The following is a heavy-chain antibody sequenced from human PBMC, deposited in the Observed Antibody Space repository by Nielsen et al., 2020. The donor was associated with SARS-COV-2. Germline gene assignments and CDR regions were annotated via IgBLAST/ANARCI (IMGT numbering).Heavy chain of an antibody. J-gene: IGHJ3*02. Sequence: GSLRLSCTVSGGSISSYYWSWIRQPPGKGLEWIGYIYYSGSTNYNPSLKSRVTISVDTSKNQFSLKLSSVTAADTAVYYCARSLRFLGAADAFDIWGQGTMVTVSS. V-gene: IGHV4-59*08. CDR3: ARSLRFLGAADAFDI. CDR1: GGSISSYY. D-gene: IGHD3-3*01. CDR2: IYYSGST.